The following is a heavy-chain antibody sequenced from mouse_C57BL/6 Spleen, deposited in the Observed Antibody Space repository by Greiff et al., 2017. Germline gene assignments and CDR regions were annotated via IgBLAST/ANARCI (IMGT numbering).Heavy chain of an antibody. CDR2: INPSTGGT. V-gene: IGHV1-42*01. D-gene: IGHD1-1*01. CDR3: ASYYGSSPYYFDY. J-gene: IGHJ2*01. Sequence: VQLQQSGPELVKPGASVKISCKASGYSFTGYYMNWVKQSPEKSLEWIGEINPSTGGTTYNQKFKAKATLTVDKSSSTAYMQLKSLTSEDSAVYYCASYYGSSPYYFDYWGQGTTLTVSS. CDR1: GYSFTGYY.